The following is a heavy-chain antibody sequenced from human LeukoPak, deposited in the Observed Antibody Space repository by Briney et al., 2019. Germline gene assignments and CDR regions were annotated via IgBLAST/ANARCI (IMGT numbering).Heavy chain of an antibody. CDR3: ARDDSSGYVPYFDY. V-gene: IGHV1-69*04. J-gene: IGHJ4*02. CDR2: IIPILGIA. Sequence: ASVKVSCKASGGTFSSYAISWVRQAPGQGLEWMGRIIPILGIANYAQKFQGRVTITADKSTSTAYMELSSLRSEDTAVYYCARDDSSGYVPYFDYWGQGTLVTVSS. CDR1: GGTFSSYA. D-gene: IGHD3-22*01.